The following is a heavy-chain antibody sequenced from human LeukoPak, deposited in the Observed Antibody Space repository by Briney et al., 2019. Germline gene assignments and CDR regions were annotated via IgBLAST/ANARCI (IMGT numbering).Heavy chain of an antibody. V-gene: IGHV1-8*03. Sequence: ASVKVSCKASGYTFTSYDINWVRQATGQGLEWMGWMNPNSGNTGYAQKFQGRVTITRNTSISTAYMELSSPRSEDTAVYYCARRVRLRFLEWLPAGDAFDIWGQGTMVTVSS. CDR2: MNPNSGNT. D-gene: IGHD3-3*01. CDR3: ARRVRLRFLEWLPAGDAFDI. CDR1: GYTFTSYD. J-gene: IGHJ3*02.